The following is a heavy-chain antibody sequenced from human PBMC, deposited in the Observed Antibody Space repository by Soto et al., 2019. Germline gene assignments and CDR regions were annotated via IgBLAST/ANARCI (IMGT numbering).Heavy chain of an antibody. D-gene: IGHD1-26*01. CDR3: VKSQSGSYFAAFDI. V-gene: IGHV4-59*01. J-gene: IGHJ3*02. CDR1: GGSIYTYY. Sequence: PSETLSLTXNVSGGSIYTYYWSWLRQSPGKGLEWIGYISDGGSTNYNPSLESRVTISVDTSKKQVSLKLSSVSAADTAVYYCVKSQSGSYFAAFDIWGQGTMVTVSS. CDR2: ISDGGST.